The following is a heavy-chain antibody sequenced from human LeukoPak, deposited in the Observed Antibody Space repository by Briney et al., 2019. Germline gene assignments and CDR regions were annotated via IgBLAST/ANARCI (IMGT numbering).Heavy chain of an antibody. D-gene: IGHD2-8*01. CDR2: ISYDGSNK. CDR1: GFTFSSYA. CDR3: ARVMSSLNGVFDY. V-gene: IGHV3-30-3*01. Sequence: AGGSLRLSCAASGFTFSSYAMHWVRQAPGKGLEWVAVISYDGSNKYYADSVKGRFTISRDNSKNTLYLQMNSLRAEDTAVYYCARVMSSLNGVFDYWGQGTLVTVSS. J-gene: IGHJ4*02.